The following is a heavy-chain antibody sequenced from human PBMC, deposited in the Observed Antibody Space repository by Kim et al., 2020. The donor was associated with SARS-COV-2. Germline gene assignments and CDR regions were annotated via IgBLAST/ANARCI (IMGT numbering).Heavy chain of an antibody. CDR3: ARWRSPFDY. Sequence: SATRYSPSFQGEVIMSADQSISTAYLQWSSLKASDTAMYYCARWRSPFDYWGQGTLVTVSS. V-gene: IGHV5-51*01. D-gene: IGHD3-3*01. J-gene: IGHJ4*02. CDR2: SAT.